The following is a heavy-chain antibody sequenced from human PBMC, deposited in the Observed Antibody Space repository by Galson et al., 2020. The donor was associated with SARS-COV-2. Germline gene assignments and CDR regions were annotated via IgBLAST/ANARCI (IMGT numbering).Heavy chain of an antibody. CDR2: TYDSGST. Sequence: SETLSLTCTVSGGSISSSIYFWGWIRQHPGKGLQWIGTTYDSGSTYYDPSLKSRLTISVDTSKNQFSLKLSSVTAADTAVYYCARHGRGELLFPFDYWGQGILVTVSS. CDR3: ARHGRGELLFPFDY. J-gene: IGHJ4*02. CDR1: GGSISSSIYF. D-gene: IGHD1-26*01. V-gene: IGHV4-39*01.